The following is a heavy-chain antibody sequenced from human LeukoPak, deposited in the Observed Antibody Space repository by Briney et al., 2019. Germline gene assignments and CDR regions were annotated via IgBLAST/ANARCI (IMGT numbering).Heavy chain of an antibody. J-gene: IGHJ5*02. CDR2: IIPIFGTA. D-gene: IGHD6-13*01. CDR3: ARSLAAAGTSVDYNWFDP. Sequence: ASVKVSCKASGGTFSSYAISWVRQAPGQGLEWMGGIIPIFGTANYAQKFQGRVTITADESTSTAYMELSSLRSEDTAVYYCARSLAAAGTSVDYNWFDPWGQGTLVTVSS. CDR1: GGTFSSYA. V-gene: IGHV1-69*13.